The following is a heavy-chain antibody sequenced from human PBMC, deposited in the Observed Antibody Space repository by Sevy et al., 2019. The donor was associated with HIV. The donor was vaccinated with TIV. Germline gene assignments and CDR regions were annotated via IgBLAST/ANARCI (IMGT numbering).Heavy chain of an antibody. CDR2: INYSGST. CDR1: GGSVSSGSYF. CDR3: ARDSGTYPYYFDY. Sequence: SETLSLTWTVSGGSVSSGSYFWSWIRQPPGKGLEWIGYINYSGSTNYNPSLKSRVTISVDTSKNQFSLNLGSVTAADTAVYYCARDSGTYPYYFDYWGQGTLVTVSS. D-gene: IGHD1-26*01. J-gene: IGHJ4*02. V-gene: IGHV4-61*01.